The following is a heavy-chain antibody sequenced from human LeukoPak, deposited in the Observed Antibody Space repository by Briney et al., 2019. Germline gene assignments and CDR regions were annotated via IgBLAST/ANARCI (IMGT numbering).Heavy chain of an antibody. CDR1: GFTFSSYA. V-gene: IGHV3-30-3*01. Sequence: PGGSLRLSCAASGFTFSSYAMHWVRQAPGKGLEWVAVISYDGSNKYYADSVKGRFTISRDNSKNTLYLQMNSLRAEDTAVYYCARGGELLPGPGDDAFDIWGQGTMVTVSS. D-gene: IGHD2-15*01. CDR2: ISYDGSNK. CDR3: ARGGELLPGPGDDAFDI. J-gene: IGHJ3*02.